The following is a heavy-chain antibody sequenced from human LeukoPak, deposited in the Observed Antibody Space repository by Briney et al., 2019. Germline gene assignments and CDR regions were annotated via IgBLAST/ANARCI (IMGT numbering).Heavy chain of an antibody. CDR3: ASGGTEGGELYSW. Sequence: SVKVSCKASGGTFSSYAISWVRQAPGQGLEWMGGIIPIFGTANYAQKFQGRVTITADESTSTAYMELSSLRSEDTAVYYCASGGTEGGELYSWWGQGTLVTVSS. V-gene: IGHV1-69*13. CDR1: GGTFSSYA. D-gene: IGHD3-10*01. J-gene: IGHJ4*02. CDR2: IIPIFGTA.